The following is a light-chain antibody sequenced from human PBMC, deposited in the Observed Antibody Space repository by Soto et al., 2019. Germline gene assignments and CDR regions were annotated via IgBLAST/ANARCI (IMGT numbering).Light chain of an antibody. CDR1: HAISNY. J-gene: IGKJ4*02. Sequence: THMTPSVSSLSASTGDRVTVTCRASHAISNYLDWYQHRPGKAPKLLIYCASTLQSGVLSRFSGSESGTEFTLTISSLQPEDFATYYCLQHKTYPLTFGRGTKVDIK. CDR2: CAS. CDR3: LQHKTYPLT. V-gene: IGKV1-17*01.